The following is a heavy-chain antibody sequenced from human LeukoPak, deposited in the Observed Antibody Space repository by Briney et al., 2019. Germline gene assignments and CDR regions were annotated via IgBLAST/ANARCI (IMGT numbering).Heavy chain of an antibody. V-gene: IGHV1-69*13. D-gene: IGHD1-26*01. CDR3: ARDQMSGSYISRFDY. CDR2: IIPIFGTA. Sequence: SVTVSCKASGGTFSSYAISWVRQAPGQGLEWMGGIIPIFGTANYAQKFQGRVTITADESTSTAYMELSSLRSEDTAVYYCARDQMSGSYISRFDYWGQGTLVTVSS. J-gene: IGHJ4*02. CDR1: GGTFSSYA.